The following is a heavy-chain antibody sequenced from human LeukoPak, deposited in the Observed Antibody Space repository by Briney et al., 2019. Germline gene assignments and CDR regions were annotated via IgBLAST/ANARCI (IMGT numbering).Heavy chain of an antibody. CDR2: IYTSGST. D-gene: IGHD2-15*01. CDR1: GYSISSGYY. V-gene: IGHV4-38-2*02. J-gene: IGHJ6*03. Sequence: SETLSLTCTVSGYSISSGYYWGWIRQPPGKGPEWIGRIYTSGSTNYNPSLKSRVTISVDTSKNQFSLKLSSVTAADTAVYYCARAHLGYCSGGSCYPYYMDVWGKGTTVTVSS. CDR3: ARAHLGYCSGGSCYPYYMDV.